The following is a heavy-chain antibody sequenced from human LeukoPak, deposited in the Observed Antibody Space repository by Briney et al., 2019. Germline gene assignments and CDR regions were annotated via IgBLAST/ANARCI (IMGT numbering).Heavy chain of an antibody. CDR1: GGSISSYY. CDR2: IYYSGST. D-gene: IGHD6-13*01. J-gene: IGHJ6*02. CDR3: ATTDYSSSWYEDYYYGMDV. Sequence: SETLSLTCTVSGGSISSYYWSWIRQPPGKGLEWIGYIYYSGSTNYNPSLKSRVTISVDTSKNQFSLKLSSVTAADTAVYYCATTDYSSSWYEDYYYGMDVWGQGTMVTVSS. V-gene: IGHV4-59*01.